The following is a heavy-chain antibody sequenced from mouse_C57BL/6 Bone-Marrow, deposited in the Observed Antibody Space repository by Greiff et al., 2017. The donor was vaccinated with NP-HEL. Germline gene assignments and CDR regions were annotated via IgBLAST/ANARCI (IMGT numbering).Heavy chain of an antibody. CDR1: GFTFSDYY. V-gene: IGHV5-12*01. CDR3: ARQPGTGAMDY. CDR2: ISNGGGST. Sequence: EVMLVESGGGLVQPGGSLKLSCAASGFTFSDYYMYWVRQTPEKRLEWVAYISNGGGSTYYPDTVKGRFTISRDNAKNTLYLQMSRLKSEDTAMYYCARQPGTGAMDYWGQGTSVTVSS. D-gene: IGHD3-3*01. J-gene: IGHJ4*01.